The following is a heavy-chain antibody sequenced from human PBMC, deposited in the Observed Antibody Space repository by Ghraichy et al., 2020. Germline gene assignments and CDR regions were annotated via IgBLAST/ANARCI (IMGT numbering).Heavy chain of an antibody. D-gene: IGHD3-22*01. CDR2: IYWNDDK. CDR3: AHERGHYYDSSGYYYPGYAFDI. V-gene: IGHV2-5*01. Sequence: SGPTLVKPTQTLTLTCTFSGFSLSTSGVGVGWIRQPPGKALEWLALIYWNDDKRYSPSLKSRLTITKDTSKNQVVLTMTNMDPVDTATYYCAHERGHYYDSSGYYYPGYAFDIWGQGTMVTVSS. CDR1: GFSLSTSGVG. J-gene: IGHJ3*02.